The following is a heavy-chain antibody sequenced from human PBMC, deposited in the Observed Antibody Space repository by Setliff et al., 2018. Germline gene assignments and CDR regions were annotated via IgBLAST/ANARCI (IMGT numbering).Heavy chain of an antibody. V-gene: IGHV4-61*09. CDR1: GASITSGGFY. J-gene: IGHJ4*02. CDR2: ISPSGST. CDR3: ASHPRVTIFGVVAFDY. D-gene: IGHD3-3*01. Sequence: SETLSLTCSVSGASITSGGFYWTWIRQPAGKGLEWIGHISPSGSTTYNPSVKSRVTISVDTSQNQFSLKLSSVTAADTAAYYCASHPRVTIFGVVAFDYWGQGILVTVSS.